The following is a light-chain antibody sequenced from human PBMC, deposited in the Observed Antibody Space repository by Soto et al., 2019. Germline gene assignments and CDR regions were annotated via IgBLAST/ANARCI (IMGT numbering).Light chain of an antibody. Sequence: DIQMTPSPSSLSASVGDRVTITCRASQSISSYLNWYQQKPGKAPKLLIDAASSLQSGVPSRFSGSGSGTDFTLTISSLQPEDFATYYCQQSYSTPPLTFGGGTKVEIK. CDR2: AAS. CDR3: QQSYSTPPLT. J-gene: IGKJ4*01. V-gene: IGKV1-39*01. CDR1: QSISSY.